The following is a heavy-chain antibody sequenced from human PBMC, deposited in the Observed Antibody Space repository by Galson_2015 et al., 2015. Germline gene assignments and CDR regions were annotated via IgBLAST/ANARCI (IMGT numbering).Heavy chain of an antibody. D-gene: IGHD1-26*01. CDR1: GFTFSSYG. CDR3: ARDYSGSWGYFDY. V-gene: IGHV3-33*01. CDR2: IWYDGSNK. J-gene: IGHJ4*02. Sequence: SLRLSCAASGFTFSSYGMHWVRQAPGKGLEWVAVIWYDGSNKYYADSVKGRFTISRDNSKNTLYLQMNSLRAEDTAVYYCARDYSGSWGYFDYWGQGTLVTVSS.